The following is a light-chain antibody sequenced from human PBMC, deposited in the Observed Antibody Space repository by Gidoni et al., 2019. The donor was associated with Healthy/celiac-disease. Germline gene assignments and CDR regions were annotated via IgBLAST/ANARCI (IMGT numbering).Light chain of an antibody. V-gene: IGKV1-39*01. CDR3: QQSYSTPRT. Sequence: DIQMTQPPSSLSASVGDRVTITSRASQSISSYLNWYQQKPGKAPKLLISAASSLQSGVPSRFSSSRSGTDFTLTISSLQPEDFATYYCQQSYSTPRTFGQGTKVEIK. J-gene: IGKJ1*01. CDR2: AAS. CDR1: QSISSY.